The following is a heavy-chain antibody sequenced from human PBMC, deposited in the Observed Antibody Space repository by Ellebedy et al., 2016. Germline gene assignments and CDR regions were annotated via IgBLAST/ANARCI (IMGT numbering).Heavy chain of an antibody. D-gene: IGHD1-26*01. CDR2: IYSGGST. Sequence: GGSLRLSCAASGFTVSSNYMSWVRQAPGKGLEWVSVIYSGGSTYYADSVKGRFTISRDNSKNTLHLQMNGLRVEDTAVYYCARDGRVGTTLYFQHWGQGSLVTVSS. CDR3: ARDGRVGTTLYFQH. CDR1: GFTVSSNY. J-gene: IGHJ1*01. V-gene: IGHV3-53*01.